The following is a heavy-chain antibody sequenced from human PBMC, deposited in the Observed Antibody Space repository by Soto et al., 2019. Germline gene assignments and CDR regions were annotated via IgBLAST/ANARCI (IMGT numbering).Heavy chain of an antibody. CDR3: ARDQYATGYSSGWRYNWFDP. J-gene: IGHJ5*02. CDR2: IYYSGST. D-gene: IGHD6-19*01. Sequence: PSETLSLTCTVSGGSISSYYWSWIRQPPGKGLEWIGYIYYSGSTNYNPSLKSRVTISVDTSKNQFSLKLSSVTAADTAVYYCARDQYATGYSSGWRYNWFDPWGQGTLVTVSS. CDR1: GGSISSYY. V-gene: IGHV4-59*01.